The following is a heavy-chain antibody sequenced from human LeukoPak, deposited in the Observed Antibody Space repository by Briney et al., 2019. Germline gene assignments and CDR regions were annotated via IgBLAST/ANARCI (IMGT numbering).Heavy chain of an antibody. Sequence: PGGSLRLSCAASEFTFSSNAMHWVRQAPGKGLEWVAVISYDGSNKYYADSVKGRFTISRDNSKNTLYLQMNSLRAEDTAMYYCANGPHYNILTGFYKVRSHLDYWGQGTLVTVSS. D-gene: IGHD3-9*01. J-gene: IGHJ4*02. CDR3: ANGPHYNILTGFYKVRSHLDY. CDR2: ISYDGSNK. CDR1: EFTFSSNA. V-gene: IGHV3-30*04.